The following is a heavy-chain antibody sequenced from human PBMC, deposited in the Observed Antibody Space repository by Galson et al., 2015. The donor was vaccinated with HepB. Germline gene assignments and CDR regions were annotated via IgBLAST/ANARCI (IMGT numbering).Heavy chain of an antibody. CDR2: IIPILRIT. Sequence: SVKVSCKASGGTFSSYAISWVRQAPGQGLEWMGRIIPILRITNYAQKFQGRVTITADKSTSTAYMELSSLRSEDTAVYYCARNRPGGFCDGGSCYSPWFGRWSQGTLVTVTS. V-gene: IGHV1-69*04. CDR3: ARNRPGGFCDGGSCYSPWFGR. J-gene: IGHJ5*02. D-gene: IGHD2-15*01. CDR1: GGTFSSYA.